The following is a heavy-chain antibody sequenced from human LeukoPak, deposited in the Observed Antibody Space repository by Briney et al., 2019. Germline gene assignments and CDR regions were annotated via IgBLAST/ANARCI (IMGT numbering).Heavy chain of an antibody. CDR3: ALYSGSYSLSGAFDF. CDR1: GYTLTDLS. V-gene: IGHV1-24*01. Sequence: ASVKVSCKVSGYTLTDLSVHWVRQAPGKGLEWMGGFAPEDGETIYAQKFQGRVSMTEDSSTDTAYMELSTLRSEDMAVYYCALYSGSYSLSGAFDFWGQGTMVTVSS. J-gene: IGHJ3*01. CDR2: FAPEDGET. D-gene: IGHD1-26*01.